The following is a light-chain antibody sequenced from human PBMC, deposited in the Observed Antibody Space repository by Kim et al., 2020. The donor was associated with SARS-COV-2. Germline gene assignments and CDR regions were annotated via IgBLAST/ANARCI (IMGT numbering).Light chain of an antibody. CDR1: SSDVGGYNY. V-gene: IGLV2-14*03. Sequence: QSITISCTGTSSDVGGYNYVSWYQQHPGKAPKLMIYDVSNRPSGVSNRFSGSKSGNTASLTISGLRAEDEADYYCSSYTSSSTNYVFGTGTKVTVL. CDR3: SSYTSSSTNYV. J-gene: IGLJ1*01. CDR2: DVS.